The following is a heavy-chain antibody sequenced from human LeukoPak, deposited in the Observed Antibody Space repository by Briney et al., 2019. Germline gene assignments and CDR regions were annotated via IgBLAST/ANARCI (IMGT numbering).Heavy chain of an antibody. V-gene: IGHV3-9*01. Sequence: GGSLRLSCAASGFTFDDYAMHWVRQAPGKGLEWVSGISWNSGSIGYADSVKGRFTISRDNAKNSLYLQMNSLRAEDTALYYCAKASVAVPPFFDYWGQGTLVTVSS. J-gene: IGHJ4*02. CDR2: ISWNSGSI. D-gene: IGHD2-2*01. CDR3: AKASVAVPPFFDY. CDR1: GFTFDDYA.